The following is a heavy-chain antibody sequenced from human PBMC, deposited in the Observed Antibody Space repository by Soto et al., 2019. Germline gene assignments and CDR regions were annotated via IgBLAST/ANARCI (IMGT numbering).Heavy chain of an antibody. D-gene: IGHD6-13*01. CDR2: ISAYSDDT. J-gene: IGHJ4*02. V-gene: IGHV1-18*01. Sequence: QVQLVQSGAEVKKPGASVKVSCKASGYSVPNYGFTWVRQAPGHGLEWIGWISAYSDDTNYAQGFQGRVTLTKDRSTSTAYMELTRLTSDDTAVYYCARAGAAASTFSSLDYWGQGTRVTVS. CDR3: ARAGAAASTFSSLDY. CDR1: GYSVPNYG.